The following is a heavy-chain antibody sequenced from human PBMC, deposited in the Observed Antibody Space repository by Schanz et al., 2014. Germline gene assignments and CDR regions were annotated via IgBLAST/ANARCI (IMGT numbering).Heavy chain of an antibody. CDR2: INPSGGST. Sequence: QVHLVQSGAEVHKPGASLKISCKASGYTFTNFFLHWVRQAPGQGLEWMGMINPSGGSTTYAQKFQGRVTMTRDTSTSTVYMELSSLRSEDTAVYYCARGGGPEDVFDIWGQGTILTVSS. CDR1: GYTFTNFF. J-gene: IGHJ3*02. D-gene: IGHD5-12*01. CDR3: ARGGGPEDVFDI. V-gene: IGHV1-46*01.